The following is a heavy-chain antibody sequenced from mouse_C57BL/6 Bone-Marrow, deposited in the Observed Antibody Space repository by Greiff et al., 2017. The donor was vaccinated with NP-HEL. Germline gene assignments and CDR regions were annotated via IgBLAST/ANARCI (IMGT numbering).Heavy chain of an antibody. CDR2: IYPGSGST. D-gene: IGHD4-1*02. CDR1: GYTFTSYW. V-gene: IGHV1-55*01. J-gene: IGHJ2*01. Sequence: QVQLKQSGAELVKPGASVKMSCKASGYTFTSYWITWVKQRPGQGLEWIGDIYPGSGSTNYNEKFKSKATLTVDTSSSTAYMQLSSLTSEDSAVYYCARLPTGTGGDYWGQGTTLTVSS. CDR3: ARLPTGTGGDY.